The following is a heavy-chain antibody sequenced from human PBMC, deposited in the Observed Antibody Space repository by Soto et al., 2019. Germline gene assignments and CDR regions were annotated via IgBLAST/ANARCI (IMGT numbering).Heavy chain of an antibody. D-gene: IGHD3-16*01. CDR3: AKDGGNTGGTSDY. CDR2: ISYDGRDK. V-gene: IGHV3-30*18. CDR1: GFTFSNYG. J-gene: IGHJ4*02. Sequence: QVQLVESGGGVVQPGRSLRLSCAASGFTFSNYGIHWVRQAPGKGLEWVAVISYDGRDKYYVGSVKGRFSISRDNSKKTLYLQMNSLRAEDTAVYYCAKDGGNTGGTSDYWGQGTLVTVSS.